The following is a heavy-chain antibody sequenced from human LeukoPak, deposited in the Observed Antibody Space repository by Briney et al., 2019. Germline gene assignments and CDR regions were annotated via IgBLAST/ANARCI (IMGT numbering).Heavy chain of an antibody. D-gene: IGHD3-10*01. CDR2: IYSGGST. J-gene: IGHJ6*02. CDR1: GFTVSSNY. Sequence: GGSLRLSCAASGFTVSSNYMSWVRQAPGKGLEWVSVIYSGGSTYYADSVKGRFTISRDNSKNTLYLQMNSLRAEDTAVYYCARDYYGSGSYYRHYYGMDVWGQGTTVTVSS. V-gene: IGHV3-53*01. CDR3: ARDYYGSGSYYRHYYGMDV.